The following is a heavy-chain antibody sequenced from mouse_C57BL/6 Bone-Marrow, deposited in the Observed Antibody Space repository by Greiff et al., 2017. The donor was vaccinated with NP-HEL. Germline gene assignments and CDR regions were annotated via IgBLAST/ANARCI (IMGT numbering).Heavy chain of an antibody. CDR3: AHYYGSSHWYFDV. CDR1: GYGFSSSW. Sequence: QVQLKQSGPELVKPGASVKISCKASGYGFSSSWMNWVKQRPGKGLEWIGRIYPGDGDTNYNGKFKGKATLTADKSSSTAYMQLSSLTSEDSAVYFCAHYYGSSHWYFDVWGTGTTVTVSS. CDR2: IYPGDGDT. D-gene: IGHD1-1*01. V-gene: IGHV1-82*01. J-gene: IGHJ1*03.